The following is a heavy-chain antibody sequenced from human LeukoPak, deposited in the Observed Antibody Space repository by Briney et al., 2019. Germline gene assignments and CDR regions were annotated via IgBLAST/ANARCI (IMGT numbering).Heavy chain of an antibody. Sequence: PGGSLRLSCTASVFSFGDYTMSWVRQAPGKGLEWVGFIRRKASGGTTGYAASVKGRFTISRDDSKSIAYLQMDSLKTEDTAVYYCTRPIYGSGSYYFDYWGQGTLVTVSS. J-gene: IGHJ4*02. CDR2: IRRKASGGTT. V-gene: IGHV3-49*04. CDR1: VFSFGDYT. D-gene: IGHD3-10*01. CDR3: TRPIYGSGSYYFDY.